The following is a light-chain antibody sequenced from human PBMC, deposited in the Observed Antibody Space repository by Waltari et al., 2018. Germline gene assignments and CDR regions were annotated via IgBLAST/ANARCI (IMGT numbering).Light chain of an antibody. V-gene: IGKV3-15*01. CDR1: ERISSSY. CDR3: QQYNTWPYT. CDR2: FTS. Sequence: EILMTQSPGTLSVSPGERASLSCRASERISSSYLAWYQQKGGQPPRLRIYFTSTRAAGVPARFSGSGSGTEFTLTISSLQSEDFAVYYCQQYNTWPYTFGQGTKIEIK. J-gene: IGKJ2*01.